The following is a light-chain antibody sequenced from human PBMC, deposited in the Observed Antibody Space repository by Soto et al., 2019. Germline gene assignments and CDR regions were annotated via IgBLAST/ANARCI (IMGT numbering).Light chain of an antibody. V-gene: IGLV2-14*01. CDR2: DVS. CDR3: YSYTTSSTYV. J-gene: IGLJ1*01. CDR1: SSDVGGYNY. Sequence: QSVLTQPAPVSGSPGQSITISCSGTSSDVGGYNYVSWYQQHPGKAPQVMIYDVSNRPSGFSNRFSGSKSGNTASLTISGLQAEDEADYYCYSYTTSSTYVFGTGTKVTVL.